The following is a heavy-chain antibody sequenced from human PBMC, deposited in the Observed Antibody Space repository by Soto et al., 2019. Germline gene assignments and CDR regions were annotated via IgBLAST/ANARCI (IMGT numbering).Heavy chain of an antibody. J-gene: IGHJ3*02. CDR2: ISGGGGST. CDR1: GFTFSSYA. Sequence: GGSLRLSCAASGFTFSSYAMNWVRQSPGKGLEWVAGISGGGGSTYYADSVKGRFTISRDTSKNTVYLQLNSLRAEDTAVYYCAKGFIVVVTVLRPDDAFDIWGQGTMVTVSS. V-gene: IGHV3-23*01. CDR3: AKGFIVVVTVLRPDDAFDI. D-gene: IGHD2-21*02.